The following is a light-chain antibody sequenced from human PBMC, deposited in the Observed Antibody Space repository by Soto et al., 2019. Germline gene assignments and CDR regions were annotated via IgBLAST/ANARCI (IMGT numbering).Light chain of an antibody. CDR1: ESVSDNY. Sequence: EIVLTQSPGTLSLSPGERATLSCRASESVSDNYLAWYQQRSGQAPRLVIYGASSRASAVPDRFSGSGSGADFTLTISRLEPEDLAVYCCQQYGSSPLTFGGGTKVEIK. V-gene: IGKV3-20*01. CDR2: GAS. J-gene: IGKJ4*01. CDR3: QQYGSSPLT.